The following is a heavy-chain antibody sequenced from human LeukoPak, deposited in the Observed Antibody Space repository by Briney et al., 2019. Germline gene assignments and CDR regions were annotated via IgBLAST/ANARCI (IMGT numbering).Heavy chain of an antibody. CDR2: VWYDGVKK. J-gene: IGHJ4*02. D-gene: IGHD3-3*01. Sequence: GGSLRLSCAASGFTFSSYAMHWVRQAPGKGLEWVAVVWYDGVKKYYLDSVEGRFTVSRANSRNTLYLQMDSLRAEDTAVYFCAKDALRHGDLYYFGYWGQGTSVIVSS. V-gene: IGHV3-33*06. CDR1: GFTFSSYA. CDR3: AKDALRHGDLYYFGY.